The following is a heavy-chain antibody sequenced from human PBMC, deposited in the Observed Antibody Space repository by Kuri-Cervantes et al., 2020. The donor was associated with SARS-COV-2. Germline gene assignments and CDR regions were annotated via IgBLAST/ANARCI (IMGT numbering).Heavy chain of an antibody. V-gene: IGHV4-30-2*01. CDR2: IYHSGST. J-gene: IGHJ4*02. Sequence: TLSLTCTVSGGSISSGGYYWSWIRQPPGKGLEWIGYIYHSGSTNYNPSLKSRVTISVDTSKNQFSLKLSSVTAADTAVYYCASYHQLLPRRSFDYWGQGTLVTVSS. CDR1: GGSISSGGYY. D-gene: IGHD2-2*01. CDR3: ASYHQLLPRRSFDY.